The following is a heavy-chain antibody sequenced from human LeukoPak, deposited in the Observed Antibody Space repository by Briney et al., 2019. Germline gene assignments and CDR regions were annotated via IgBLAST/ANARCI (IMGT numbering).Heavy chain of an antibody. CDR2: FSNSSGTT. V-gene: IGHV3-48*01. Sequence: PGRSLRLSRAVSRLTHSIYNLNCAPGGPGKGREWSSSFSNSSGTTSYGASVKARFTISKDDAKNSLYLQMNSLRAEDTAVYYCAGDSMYAFDIWGQGTMVTVSS. CDR1: RLTHSIYN. J-gene: IGHJ3*02. CDR3: AGDSMYAFDI. D-gene: IGHD2-2*01.